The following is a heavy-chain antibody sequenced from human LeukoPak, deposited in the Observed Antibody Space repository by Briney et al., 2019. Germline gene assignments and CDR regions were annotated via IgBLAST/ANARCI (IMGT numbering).Heavy chain of an antibody. Sequence: GGSLRLSCAASGFTFDDYAMHWVRQAPGKGLEWVSLINWDGGSTFYADSVKGRFTISRDNSKDSLYLQMNSLRAEDTALYYCAKDGDSSGYGGYYFDYWGQGTLVTVSS. D-gene: IGHD3-22*01. CDR3: AKDGDSSGYGGYYFDY. J-gene: IGHJ4*02. CDR2: INWDGGST. CDR1: GFTFDDYA. V-gene: IGHV3-43D*03.